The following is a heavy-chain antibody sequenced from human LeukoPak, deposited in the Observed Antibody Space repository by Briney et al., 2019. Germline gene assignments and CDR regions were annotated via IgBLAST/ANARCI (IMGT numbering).Heavy chain of an antibody. V-gene: IGHV3-48*04. Sequence: GGSLRLSCAASGFTFSSYSMNWVRQAPGKGLEWVSYISSSSSTIYYADSVKGRFTISRDNAKNSLYLQMNSLRAEETAVYYCAREGGYDFWSGYYFYNLFDPWGQGTLVTVSS. J-gene: IGHJ5*02. CDR2: ISSSSSTI. D-gene: IGHD3-3*01. CDR1: GFTFSSYS. CDR3: AREGGYDFWSGYYFYNLFDP.